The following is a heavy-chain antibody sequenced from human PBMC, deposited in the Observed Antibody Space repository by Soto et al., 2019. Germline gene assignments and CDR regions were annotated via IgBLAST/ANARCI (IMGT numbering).Heavy chain of an antibody. D-gene: IGHD3-3*01. Sequence: SETLSLTCTVSGGSISSSSYYWGWIRQPPGKGLEWIGSIYYSGSTYYNPSLKSRVTISVDTSKNQFSLKLSSVTAADTAVYYCARLPYDFWSGYYLSWFDPWGQGTLVTVSS. CDR3: ARLPYDFWSGYYLSWFDP. V-gene: IGHV4-39*01. CDR1: GGSISSSSYY. CDR2: IYYSGST. J-gene: IGHJ5*02.